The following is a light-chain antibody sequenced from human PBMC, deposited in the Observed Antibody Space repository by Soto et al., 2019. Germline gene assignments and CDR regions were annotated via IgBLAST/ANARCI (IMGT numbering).Light chain of an antibody. CDR1: QGLLRRDGKTD. CDR3: MQAIQLRT. J-gene: IGKJ4*01. V-gene: IGKV2D-29*01. CDR2: EAS. Sequence: DIVVTQTPPFLSVTPGQPATMSCKTSQGLLRRDGKTDLYWYLQKPGQLPQLLIYEASNRFSGVPDRFIGSGSGTNFTLKISRVEAEDVGVYYCMQAIQLRTFCGGTKVEIK.